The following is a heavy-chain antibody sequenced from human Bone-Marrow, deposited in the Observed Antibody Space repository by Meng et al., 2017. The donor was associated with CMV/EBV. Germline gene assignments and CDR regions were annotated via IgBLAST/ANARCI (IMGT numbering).Heavy chain of an antibody. CDR3: AKDSEAMLSGEQQLTH. Sequence: GESLKISCAASGFTFSSYAMSWVRQAPGKGLEWVSAISGSGGSTYYADPVKGRFTISRDNSKNTLYLQMNSLRAEDTAVYYCAKDSEAMLSGEQQLTHWRQGTLVTVSS. V-gene: IGHV3-23*01. D-gene: IGHD6-13*01. CDR2: ISGSGGST. CDR1: GFTFSSYA. J-gene: IGHJ4*02.